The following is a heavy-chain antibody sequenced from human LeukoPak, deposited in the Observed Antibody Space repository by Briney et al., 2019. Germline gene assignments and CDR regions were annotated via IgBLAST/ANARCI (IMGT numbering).Heavy chain of an antibody. V-gene: IGHV3-9*01. J-gene: IGHJ4*02. CDR2: ISWNSGSI. Sequence: PGGPLILSCAASGFTFDDYAIHWVRQAPGKGLEWVPGISWNSGSIGYADSVKGRFTISRDNAKNSLYLQMNSLRAEDTALYYCAKDPRPSPRSIDYWGQGTLVTVSS. CDR3: AKDPRPSPRSIDY. CDR1: GFTFDDYA. D-gene: IGHD3-10*01.